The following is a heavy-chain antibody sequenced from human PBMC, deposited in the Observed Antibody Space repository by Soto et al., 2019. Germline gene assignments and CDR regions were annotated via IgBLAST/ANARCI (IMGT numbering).Heavy chain of an antibody. CDR3: ARGEQYSGRIFDY. CDR2: TYYRSKWYY. Sequence: SQTLSLTCAITGDSVSSNSAGWSWVRQSPSRGLEWMGRTYYRSKWYYEYAVSVRGRITINPDTSKNQYSLQLNSVTPEDTAVYFCARGEQYSGRIFDYWGQGTLVTVSS. J-gene: IGHJ4*01. CDR1: GDSVSSNSAG. V-gene: IGHV6-1*01. D-gene: IGHD1-26*01.